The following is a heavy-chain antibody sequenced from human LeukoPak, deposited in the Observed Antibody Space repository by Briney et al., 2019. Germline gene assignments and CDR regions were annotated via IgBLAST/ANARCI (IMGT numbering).Heavy chain of an antibody. CDR1: GFIFSTYG. V-gene: IGHV3-33*05. CDR2: IQYDGSKQ. D-gene: IGHD1-14*01. Sequence: GGSLRLSCAASGFIFSTYGINWVRQAPGKGLEWVAGIQYDGSKQYYIDSVKGRLTISRDNSRNTVNLQMNSLRAEDTAVYYCVRDFQAKPAFDVWGQGTMVTVSS. J-gene: IGHJ3*01. CDR3: VRDFQAKPAFDV.